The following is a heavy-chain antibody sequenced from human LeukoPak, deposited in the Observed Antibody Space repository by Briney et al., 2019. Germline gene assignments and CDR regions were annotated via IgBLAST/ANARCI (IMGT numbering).Heavy chain of an antibody. CDR3: ARGSSSSWYEEDWFDP. D-gene: IGHD6-13*01. CDR2: IYYSGST. CDR1: GCSISSSY. V-gene: IGHV4-59*12. J-gene: IGHJ5*02. Sequence: SETLSLTCSVSGCSISSSYWSWIRQPPGKGLEWIAYIYYSGSTNYNPSLKSRLTISVDTSRNQFSLNLSSVTAEDTAVYYCARGSSSSWYEEDWFDPWGQGTLVTVSS.